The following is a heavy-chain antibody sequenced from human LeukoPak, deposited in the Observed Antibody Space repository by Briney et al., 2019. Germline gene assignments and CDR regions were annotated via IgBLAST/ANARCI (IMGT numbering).Heavy chain of an antibody. D-gene: IGHD3-16*02. CDR2: IYTSGST. Sequence: SETLSLTCTVSGGSISSYYWSWIRQPAGKGLEWIGRIYTSGSTNYNPSLKSRVTMSVDTSKNQFSLKLSSVTAADTAVYYCARASHDYVWGSYPNDAFGIWGQGTMVTVSS. CDR1: GGSISSYY. CDR3: ARASHDYVWGSYPNDAFGI. V-gene: IGHV4-4*07. J-gene: IGHJ3*02.